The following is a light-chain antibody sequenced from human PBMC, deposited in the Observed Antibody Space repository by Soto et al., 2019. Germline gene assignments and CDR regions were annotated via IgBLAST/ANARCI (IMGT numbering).Light chain of an antibody. J-gene: IGKJ5*01. CDR3: QQRNTWPPIT. V-gene: IGKV3-11*01. Sequence: EIVMTQSPATLSVSPGERATLSCRASQSVSSDLAWYHQKPGQAPRLLIYGASTRATGIPARFSGSGSGTDFTLTISSLEPEDFALYYCQQRNTWPPITFGQGTRLEIK. CDR2: GAS. CDR1: QSVSSD.